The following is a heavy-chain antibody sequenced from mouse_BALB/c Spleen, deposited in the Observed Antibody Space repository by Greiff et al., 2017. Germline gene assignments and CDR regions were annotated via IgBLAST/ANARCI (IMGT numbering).Heavy chain of an antibody. J-gene: IGHJ3*01. Sequence: DVKLQESGPGLVKPSQSLSLTCTVTGYSITSDYAWNWIRQFPGNKLEWMGYISYSGSTSYNPSLKSRISITRDTSKNQFFLQLNSVTTEDTATYYCASLMTTDGFAYGGQGTRGTVSA. CDR2: ISYSGST. CDR3: ASLMTTDGFAY. CDR1: GYSITSDYA. D-gene: IGHD2-12*01. V-gene: IGHV3-2*02.